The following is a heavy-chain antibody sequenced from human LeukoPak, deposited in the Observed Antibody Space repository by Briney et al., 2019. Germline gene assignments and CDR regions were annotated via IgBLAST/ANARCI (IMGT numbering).Heavy chain of an antibody. CDR3: ARVVCHGSGSYYENSFDY. Sequence: ASVKVSCKASGYTFSGYYIHWVRQAPGQGLEWMGWINPHSGGTEYAQKFQGRVTMTRDTSISTAYMDLSRLRSDDTAVYYCARVVCHGSGSYYENSFDYWGQGTLVTVSS. CDR2: INPHSGGT. D-gene: IGHD3-10*01. V-gene: IGHV1-2*02. CDR1: GYTFSGYY. J-gene: IGHJ4*02.